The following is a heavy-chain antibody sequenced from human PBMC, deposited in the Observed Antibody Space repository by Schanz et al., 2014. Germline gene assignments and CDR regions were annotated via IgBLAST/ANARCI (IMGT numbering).Heavy chain of an antibody. Sequence: EVQLVESGGGLIQPGGSLRLSCAVSGFSVSTNYMSWVRQAPGKGLEWVSSIYINSGSTNYADSVKGRFIISRDSPKNTLFLQMNSLRAEDTAVYFCARDEGRDGYNLAFDVWGQGTLVTVSS. J-gene: IGHJ3*01. D-gene: IGHD5-12*01. V-gene: IGHV3-53*01. CDR2: IYINSGST. CDR3: ARDEGRDGYNLAFDV. CDR1: GFSVSTNY.